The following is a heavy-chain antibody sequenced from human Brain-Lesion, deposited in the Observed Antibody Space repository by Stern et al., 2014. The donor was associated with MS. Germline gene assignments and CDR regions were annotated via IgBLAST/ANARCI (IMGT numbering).Heavy chain of an antibody. CDR3: XXXXXXXXGIXXXRGXGMDV. CDR2: IKADGTEK. V-gene: IGHV3-7*01. J-gene: IGHJ6*02. Sequence: LVESGGGLVQPGGSLTISCTAAGFTFGNYWMTWVRQAPGKGLEWVANIKADGTEKNYVDFVKRRFTISRDTARNSLYLQMNSLRXXXXXXYYCXXXXXXXXGIXXXRGXGMDVWGQGTTVXV. D-gene: IGHD3-22*01. CDR1: GFTFGNYW.